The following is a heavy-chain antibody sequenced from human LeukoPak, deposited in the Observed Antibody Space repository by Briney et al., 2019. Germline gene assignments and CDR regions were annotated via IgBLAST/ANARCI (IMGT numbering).Heavy chain of an antibody. J-gene: IGHJ4*02. CDR3: ARGSPLYYYDSSGYSFGEFDY. Sequence: SETLSLTCTVSGGSISSYYWSWIRQPPGKGLEWIGEINHSGSTNYNPSLKSRVTISVDTSKNQFSLKLSSVTAADTAVYYCARGSPLYYYDSSGYSFGEFDYWGQGTLVTVSS. V-gene: IGHV4-34*01. D-gene: IGHD3-22*01. CDR1: GGSISSYY. CDR2: INHSGST.